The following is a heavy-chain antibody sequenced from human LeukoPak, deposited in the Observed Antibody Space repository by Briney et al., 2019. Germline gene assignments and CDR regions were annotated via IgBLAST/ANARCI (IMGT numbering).Heavy chain of an antibody. CDR3: ARRRVVVVAATPRGYYYMDV. D-gene: IGHD2-15*01. CDR1: GGSFSGYY. J-gene: IGHJ6*03. CDR2: INHSGST. V-gene: IGHV4-34*01. Sequence: SETLSLTCAVYGGSFSGYYWSWIHQPPGKGLEWIGEINHSGSTNYNPSLKSRVTISVDTSKNQFSLKLSSVTAADTAVYYCARRRVVVVAATPRGYYYMDVWGKGTTVTVSS.